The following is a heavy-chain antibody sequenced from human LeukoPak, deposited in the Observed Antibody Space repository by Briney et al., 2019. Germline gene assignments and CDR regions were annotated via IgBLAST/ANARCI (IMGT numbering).Heavy chain of an antibody. J-gene: IGHJ4*02. CDR2: INHSGST. CDR3: ASLIAAAAENCFDY. D-gene: IGHD6-13*01. V-gene: IGHV4-34*01. CDR1: GGSFSGYY. Sequence: PSETLSLTCAVYGGSFSGYYWSWIRQPPGKGLEWIGEINHSGSTNYNPSLKSRVTISVDTSKNQFSLKLSSVTAADTAVYYCASLIAAAAENCFDYWGQGTLVTVSS.